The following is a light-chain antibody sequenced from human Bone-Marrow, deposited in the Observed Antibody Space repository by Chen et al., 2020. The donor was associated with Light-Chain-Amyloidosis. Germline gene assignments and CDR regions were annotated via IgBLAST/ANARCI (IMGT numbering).Light chain of an antibody. CDR3: QHYDDLPIT. CDR1: QGIYNY. V-gene: IGKV1-33*01. Sequence: IQMTQSPSSLSASVGDRVTITCQASQGIYNYLNWYQHKPGKAPKLLIYDASNLETGVPSRFSGDGSGTTFTFTISSLQPEDVATYYYQHYDDLPITFGQGTRLEIK. J-gene: IGKJ5*01. CDR2: DAS.